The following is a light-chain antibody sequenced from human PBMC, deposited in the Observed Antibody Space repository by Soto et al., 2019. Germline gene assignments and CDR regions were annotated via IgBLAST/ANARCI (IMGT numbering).Light chain of an antibody. J-gene: IGKJ1*01. V-gene: IGKV1-39*01. Sequence: DIQMTQSPSSQSASVGDRVTITCRASQSINSYLNWYQQKPGKAPKLLIYAASSLQSGVPSRFSGSGSETDFTLTISSQQPDDFATYYFQQSFSTPRTFGQGTRVEI. CDR1: QSINSY. CDR2: AAS. CDR3: QQSFSTPRT.